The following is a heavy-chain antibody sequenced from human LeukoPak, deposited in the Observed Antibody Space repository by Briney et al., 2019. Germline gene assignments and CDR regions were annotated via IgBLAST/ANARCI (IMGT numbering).Heavy chain of an antibody. J-gene: IGHJ3*02. Sequence: PSETLSLTCTVSGGSISSGDYYWSWIRQPPGKGLEWIGYIYCSGSTYYNPSLKSRVTISVDTSKNQFSLKLSSVTAADTAVYYCARSTYYYDSSGYLSPDAFDIWGQGTMVTVSS. D-gene: IGHD3-22*01. CDR2: IYCSGST. CDR1: GGSISSGDYY. CDR3: ARSTYYYDSSGYLSPDAFDI. V-gene: IGHV4-30-4*01.